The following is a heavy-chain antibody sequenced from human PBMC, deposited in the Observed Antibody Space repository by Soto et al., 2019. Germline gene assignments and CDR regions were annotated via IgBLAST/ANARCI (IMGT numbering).Heavy chain of an antibody. D-gene: IGHD2-2*01. CDR2: IYYIWST. V-gene: IGHV4-59*08. CDR1: GGCISSYY. CDR3: SRHTSTNPTYDY. Sequence: SETLSLTCTVSGGCISSYYWSWIRQPPEKRLEWIGYIYYIWSTNYNPSLKRRVTISVDTSKNQFSLKLSSVTAADTAVYYFSRHTSTNPTYDYWGQGTL. J-gene: IGHJ4*02.